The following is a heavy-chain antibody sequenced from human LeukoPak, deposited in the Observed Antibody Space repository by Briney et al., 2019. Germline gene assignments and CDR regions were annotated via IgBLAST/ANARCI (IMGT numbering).Heavy chain of an antibody. V-gene: IGHV1-2*02. Sequence: ASVKVSCKASGYTFTGYYMHWVRRAPGQGLEWMGWINPNSGGTNYAQKFQGRVTMTRDTSISTAYMELSRLRSDDTAVYYCARDFIYYDFWSGPDAFDIWGQGTMVTVSS. CDR2: INPNSGGT. CDR3: ARDFIYYDFWSGPDAFDI. CDR1: GYTFTGYY. D-gene: IGHD3-3*01. J-gene: IGHJ3*02.